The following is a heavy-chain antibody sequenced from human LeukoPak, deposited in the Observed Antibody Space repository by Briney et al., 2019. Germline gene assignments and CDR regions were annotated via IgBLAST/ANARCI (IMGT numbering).Heavy chain of an antibody. D-gene: IGHD5-12*01. CDR1: GGSISSYY. V-gene: IGHV4-59*01. J-gene: IGHJ4*02. Sequence: SETLSLTCTVSGGSISSYYWSWLRQPPGRGLEWIGYIYYSGSTNYNPSLKSRVTISVDTSKIQFSLKLSSVTAADTAVYYCARSSGYEPMYYFDYWGQGTPVTVSS. CDR3: ARSSGYEPMYYFDY. CDR2: IYYSGST.